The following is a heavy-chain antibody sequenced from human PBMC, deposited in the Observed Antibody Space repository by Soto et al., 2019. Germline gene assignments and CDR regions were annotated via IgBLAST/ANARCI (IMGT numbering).Heavy chain of an antibody. CDR2: IYYSGST. Sequence: PSETLSLTCTVSGGSISSYYWSWIRQPPGKGLEWIGYIYYSGSTNYNPSLKSRVTISVDTSKNQFSLKLSSVTAADTAVYYCERDSSGWSGGAFDIWGQGTMVTVSS. CDR3: ERDSSGWSGGAFDI. D-gene: IGHD6-19*01. V-gene: IGHV4-59*01. J-gene: IGHJ3*02. CDR1: GGSISSYY.